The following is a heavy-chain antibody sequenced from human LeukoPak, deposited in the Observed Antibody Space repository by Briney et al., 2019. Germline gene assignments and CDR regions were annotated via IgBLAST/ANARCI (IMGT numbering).Heavy chain of an antibody. D-gene: IGHD6-19*01. Sequence: GGSLRLSCAASGFTFSSYAMSWVRQAPGKGLEWVSAISGSGGSTYYADSVKGRFTISRDNSKNTLYLQMNSLRAEDTAVYYCAKGLEGSGWYGVDYWGRGTLVTVSS. V-gene: IGHV3-23*01. CDR2: ISGSGGST. CDR1: GFTFSSYA. CDR3: AKGLEGSGWYGVDY. J-gene: IGHJ4*02.